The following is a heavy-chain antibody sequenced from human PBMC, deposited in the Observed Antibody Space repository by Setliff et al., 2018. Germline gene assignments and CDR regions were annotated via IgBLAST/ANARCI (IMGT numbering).Heavy chain of an antibody. Sequence: SGPTLVNPTQTLALTCTFSGFSLTTSGTCVTWIRQPPGKALEWLARIDWDGDKYYDTSLRTRLTLSKDTSKNQVFLTMTNMDPVDTATYYCARSRYELPHYYFDYWGQGILVTVSS. D-gene: IGHD1-7*01. CDR1: GFSLTTSGTC. CDR2: IDWDGDK. CDR3: ARSRYELPHYYFDY. J-gene: IGHJ4*02. V-gene: IGHV2-70*11.